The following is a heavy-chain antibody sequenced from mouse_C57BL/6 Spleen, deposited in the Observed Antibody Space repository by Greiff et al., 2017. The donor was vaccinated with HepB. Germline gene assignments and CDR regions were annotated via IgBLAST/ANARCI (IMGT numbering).Heavy chain of an antibody. CDR3: ARQEDGYPFAY. CDR2: ISNGGGST. J-gene: IGHJ3*01. V-gene: IGHV5-12*01. D-gene: IGHD2-3*01. CDR1: GFTFSDYY. Sequence: EVQLVDSGGGLVQPGGSLKLSCAASGFTFSDYYMYWVRQTPEKRLEWVAYISNGGGSTYYPDTVKGRFTISRDNAKNTLYLQMSRLKSEDTAMYYCARQEDGYPFAYWGQGTLVTVSA.